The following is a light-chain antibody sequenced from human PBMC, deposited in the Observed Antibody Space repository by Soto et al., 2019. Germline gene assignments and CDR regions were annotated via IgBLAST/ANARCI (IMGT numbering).Light chain of an antibody. CDR3: SSFTSRFTFV. V-gene: IGLV2-14*01. J-gene: IGLJ1*01. CDR1: RSDVGAYNY. CDR2: EVT. Sequence: ALTQPASVSGSPGQSIAISCTGTRSDVGAYNYVSWYQQHPGKAPKLMISEVTNRPSGVSDRFSGSKSGNTASLTISGLQAEDEADYYCSSFTSRFTFVFGTGTKVTAL.